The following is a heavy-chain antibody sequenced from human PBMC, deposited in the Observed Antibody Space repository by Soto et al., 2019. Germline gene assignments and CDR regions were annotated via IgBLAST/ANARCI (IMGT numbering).Heavy chain of an antibody. J-gene: IGHJ4*02. V-gene: IGHV1-3*01. Sequence: QVQLVQSGAEVKKPGASVKVSCKASGYTFTSYAMHWVRQAPGQRLEWMGWINAGNGNTKYSQKFQGRVTITRDTSASTAYMELSSLRSEDTAVYYCARAYSGYDWGFDYWCQGSLVTVSS. CDR2: INAGNGNT. CDR3: ARAYSGYDWGFDY. CDR1: GYTFTSYA. D-gene: IGHD5-12*01.